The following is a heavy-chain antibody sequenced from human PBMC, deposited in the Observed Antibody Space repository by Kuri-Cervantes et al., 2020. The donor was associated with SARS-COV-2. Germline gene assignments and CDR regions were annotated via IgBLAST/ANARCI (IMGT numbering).Heavy chain of an antibody. CDR3: TKPGRGWLLRYYFDS. CDR2: ISDNGDTT. J-gene: IGHJ4*02. V-gene: IGHV3-23*01. CDR1: GFTFSAYP. Sequence: GESLKISCAASGFTFSAYPMTWVRQSPGMGLEWVSSISDNGDTTYYTDSVKGRSTISRDNSKKILYLQMNSLRADDTALYYCTKPGRGWLLRYYFDSWGQGSQVTVSS. D-gene: IGHD3-16*01.